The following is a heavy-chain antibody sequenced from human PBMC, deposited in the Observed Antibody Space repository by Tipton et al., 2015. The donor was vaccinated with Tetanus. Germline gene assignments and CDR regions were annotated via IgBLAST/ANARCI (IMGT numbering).Heavy chain of an antibody. CDR2: IYYSGST. CDR1: GGSISSYY. Sequence: LRLSCTVSGGSISSYYWSWIRQPPGKGLEWIGYIYYSGSTNYNPSLKSRVTISVDTSKNQFSLKLSSVTAADTAVYYCARDGGYVDTAMGHYYYYGMDVWGQGTTVTVSS. J-gene: IGHJ6*02. CDR3: ARDGGYVDTAMGHYYYYGMDV. V-gene: IGHV4-59*01. D-gene: IGHD5-18*01.